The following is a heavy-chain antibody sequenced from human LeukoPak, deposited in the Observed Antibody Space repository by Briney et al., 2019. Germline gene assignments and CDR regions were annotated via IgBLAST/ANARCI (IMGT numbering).Heavy chain of an antibody. CDR1: GFTFSSYG. J-gene: IGHJ4*02. V-gene: IGHV3-23*01. CDR3: ARDPNYSSSPGGVDY. Sequence: PGGSLRLSCAVSGFTFSSYGMSWVRQAPGKGLEWVSGISGSGDNTYHADSVKGRFTISRDNSKNTLYLQMNGLRAEETAVYYCARDPNYSSSPGGVDYWGQGTLVTVSS. D-gene: IGHD6-6*01. CDR2: ISGSGDNT.